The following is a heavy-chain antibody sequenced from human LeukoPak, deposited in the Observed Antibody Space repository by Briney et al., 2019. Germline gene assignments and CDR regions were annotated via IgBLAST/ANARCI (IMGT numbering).Heavy chain of an antibody. D-gene: IGHD6-19*01. J-gene: IGHJ4*02. Sequence: GGSLRLSCAASGFTVSSNYMSWVRQAPGQGLEWVSVIYSGGSTYYADSVKGRFTISRDNSKNTLYLQMNSLIAEDTAVYYCATNIGSSGWYGGSFDYWGQGTLVTVSS. CDR2: IYSGGST. V-gene: IGHV3-53*01. CDR1: GFTVSSNY. CDR3: ATNIGSSGWYGGSFDY.